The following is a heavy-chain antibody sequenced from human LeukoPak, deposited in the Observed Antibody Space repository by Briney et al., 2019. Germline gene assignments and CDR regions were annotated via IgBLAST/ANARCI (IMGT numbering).Heavy chain of an antibody. D-gene: IGHD6-19*01. Sequence: PSETLSLTCTVSGDFINDRYWSWIRQPPGRGLEWIGYIYYSGSTNYNPSLKSRVTISVDTSKNQFSLKLSSVTAADTAVYYCARGGWSNDYWGQGTLVTVSS. J-gene: IGHJ4*02. V-gene: IGHV4-59*11. CDR1: GDFINDRY. CDR2: IYYSGST. CDR3: ARGGWSNDY.